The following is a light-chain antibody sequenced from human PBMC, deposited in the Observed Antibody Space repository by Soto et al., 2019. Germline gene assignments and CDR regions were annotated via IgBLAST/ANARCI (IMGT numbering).Light chain of an antibody. J-gene: IGLJ1*01. CDR1: SSNIGSNT. V-gene: IGLV1-44*01. Sequence: QSVLTQPPSASGTPGQRVTISCSGSSSNIGSNTVNWYQQLPGTAPKLLIYSNNQRPSGVPDRFSGSKSGTSASLAISGLQSEDEADYYCAALDDSLNGYVFGTGTQLTVL. CDR2: SNN. CDR3: AALDDSLNGYV.